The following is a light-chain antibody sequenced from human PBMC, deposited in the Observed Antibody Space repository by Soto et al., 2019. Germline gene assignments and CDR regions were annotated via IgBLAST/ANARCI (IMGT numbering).Light chain of an antibody. CDR3: QQYGSSPTT. V-gene: IGKV3-20*01. CDR1: QSVSSSY. CDR2: GAS. Sequence: EIVLTQSPGTLSLSPGERATLSCRASQSVSSSYLAWYQQKPGQAPRLLIYGASSRATGIPDRFSGSGSGTDFTLTLSRLEPEDVAVYYCQQYGSSPTTFGQGTKVEIK. J-gene: IGKJ1*01.